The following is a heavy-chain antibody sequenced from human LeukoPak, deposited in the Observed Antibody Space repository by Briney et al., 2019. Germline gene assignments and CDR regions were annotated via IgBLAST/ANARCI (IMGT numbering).Heavy chain of an antibody. J-gene: IGHJ4*02. Sequence: SETLSLTCTVSGGSISSSEYYWGWIRQPPGKGLEWIASIYYSGTTHYNPSHQSRVTMSVDTSKNQFSLKLSSVTAADTAVYYCARHPSYYHRIDYWGQGTLVTVSS. CDR1: GGSISSSEYY. CDR2: IYYSGTT. CDR3: ARHPSYYHRIDY. V-gene: IGHV4-39*01. D-gene: IGHD3-22*01.